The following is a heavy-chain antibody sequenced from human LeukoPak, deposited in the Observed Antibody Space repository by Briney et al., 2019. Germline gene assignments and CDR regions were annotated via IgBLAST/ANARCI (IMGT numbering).Heavy chain of an antibody. CDR3: ARDSGGGRTYYYYGMDV. CDR2: IYSGGST. CDR1: GYTVSSNY. V-gene: IGHV3-66*01. Sequence: GGCLRLSCAASGYTVSSNYMSWVRQAPGKGLEWVSVIYSGGSTYYADSVKGRFTISRDNSKNTLYLQMNSLRAEDTAVYYCARDSGGGRTYYYYGMDVWGQGTTVTVSS. J-gene: IGHJ6*02. D-gene: IGHD6-19*01.